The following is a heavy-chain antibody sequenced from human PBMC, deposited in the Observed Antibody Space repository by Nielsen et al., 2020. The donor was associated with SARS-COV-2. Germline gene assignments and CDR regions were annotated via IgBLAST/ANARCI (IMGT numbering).Heavy chain of an antibody. D-gene: IGHD2-15*01. J-gene: IGHJ6*02. CDR1: GFTFSDYY. CDR3: ARDSVVVVAATPTPRYYGMDV. CDR2: ISSSGSTI. V-gene: IGHV3-11*04. Sequence: GGSLRLSCAASGFTFSDYYMSWIRRAPGKGLEWVSYISSSGSTIYYADSVKGRFTISRDNAKNSLYLQMNSLRAEDTAVYYCARDSVVVVAATPTPRYYGMDVWGQGTTVTVSS.